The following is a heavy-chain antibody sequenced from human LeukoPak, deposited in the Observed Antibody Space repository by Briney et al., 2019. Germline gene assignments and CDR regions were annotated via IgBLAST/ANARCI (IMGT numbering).Heavy chain of an antibody. D-gene: IGHD5-12*01. J-gene: IGHJ5*02. V-gene: IGHV4-61*02. CDR1: GGSISSGSYY. CDR2: IYTSGST. CDR3: AREGLVATFGWFDP. Sequence: SETLSLTCTVSGGSISSGSYYWSWIRQPAGKGLEWIGRIYTSGSTNYNPSLKSRVTISVDTSNNQFSLKLSSVTAADTAVYYCAREGLVATFGWFDPWGQGTLVTVSS.